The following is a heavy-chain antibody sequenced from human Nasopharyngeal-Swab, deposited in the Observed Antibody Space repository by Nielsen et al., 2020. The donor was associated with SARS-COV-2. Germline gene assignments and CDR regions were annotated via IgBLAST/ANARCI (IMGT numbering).Heavy chain of an antibody. CDR1: GFTFSSYW. CDR3: ARAHRLDY. D-gene: IGHD1-14*01. J-gene: IGHJ4*02. V-gene: IGHV3-7*01. CDR2: IKQDGSEK. Sequence: AGSLRLSCAPSGFTFSSYWMSWVRQAPGKGLEWVANIKQDGSEKYYVDSVKGRFTISRDNAKNSLYLQMNSLRAEDTAVYYCARAHRLDYWGQGTLVTVSS.